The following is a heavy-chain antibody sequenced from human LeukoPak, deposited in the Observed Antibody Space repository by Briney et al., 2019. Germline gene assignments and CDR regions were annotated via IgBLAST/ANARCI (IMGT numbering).Heavy chain of an antibody. J-gene: IGHJ4*02. CDR1: GYTLTGYY. CDR2: INPNSGGT. CDR3: ARVGASGYLADY. V-gene: IGHV1-2*02. D-gene: IGHD3-3*01. Sequence: VASVKVSCKASGYTLTGYYMDWVRQAPGQGLEWMGWINPNSGGTNYAQKFQGRVTMTRDTSISTAYMELSRLGSDDTAVYYCARVGASGYLADYWGQGTLVTVSS.